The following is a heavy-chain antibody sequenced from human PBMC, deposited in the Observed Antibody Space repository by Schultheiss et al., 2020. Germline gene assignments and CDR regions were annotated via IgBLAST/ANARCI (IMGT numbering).Heavy chain of an antibody. D-gene: IGHD6-13*01. V-gene: IGHV3-23*01. Sequence: GGSLRLSCAASGFTFSSYGMHWVRQAPGKGLEWVSAISGSGGNTYYADSVKGRFTISRDNSKNTLYLQMNSLRAEDTAVYYCAKDRGAAAPKYGMDVWGQGTTVNVSS. CDR2: ISGSGGNT. J-gene: IGHJ6*02. CDR3: AKDRGAAAPKYGMDV. CDR1: GFTFSSYG.